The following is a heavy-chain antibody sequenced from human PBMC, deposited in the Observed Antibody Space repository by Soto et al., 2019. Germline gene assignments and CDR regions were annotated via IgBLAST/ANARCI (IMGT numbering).Heavy chain of an antibody. V-gene: IGHV3-23*01. CDR2: ISGSGGST. CDR1: GFTFSSYA. J-gene: IGHJ4*01. D-gene: IGHD6-6*01. Sequence: GGSLRLSCAASGFTFSSYAMSWVRQAPGKGLEWVSAISGSGGSTYYADSVKGRFTISRDNSKNTLYLQMNSLRAEDTAVYYCAKPKSSSSSRRAPPLDYWGQGTLVTVSS. CDR3: AKPKSSSSSRRAPPLDY.